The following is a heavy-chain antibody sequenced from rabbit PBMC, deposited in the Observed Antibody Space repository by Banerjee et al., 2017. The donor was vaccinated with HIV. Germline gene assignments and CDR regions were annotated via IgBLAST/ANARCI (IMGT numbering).Heavy chain of an antibody. Sequence: QEQLVESGGGLVQPGGSLKLSCKASGFSLSSDNIQWVRQAPGKGLEWIGIIDVGSGSAYYASWVKGRFTISKTSSTTVTLQMTSLTAADTATYFCARVDDYGDLWGQGTLVTVS. J-gene: IGHJ4*01. CDR3: ARVDDYGDL. CDR1: GFSLSSDN. V-gene: IGHV1S45*01. D-gene: IGHD2-1*01. CDR2: IDVGSGSA.